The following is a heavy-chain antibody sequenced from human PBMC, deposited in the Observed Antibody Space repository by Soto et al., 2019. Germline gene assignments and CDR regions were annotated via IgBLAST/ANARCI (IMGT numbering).Heavy chain of an antibody. CDR1: GGSISSYY. CDR2: IYYSGST. D-gene: IGHD2-21*02. CDR3: ARAVREGVVTLRYFDD. Sequence: PSETLSLTCTVSGGSISSYYWSWIRQPPGKGLEWIGYIYYSGSTNYNPSLKSRVTISVDTSKNQFSLKLSSVTAADTAVYYCARAVREGVVTLRYFDDWGQRTPVTVSS. V-gene: IGHV4-59*01. J-gene: IGHJ4*02.